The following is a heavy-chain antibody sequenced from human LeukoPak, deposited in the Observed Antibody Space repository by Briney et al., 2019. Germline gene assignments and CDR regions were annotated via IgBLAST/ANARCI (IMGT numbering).Heavy chain of an antibody. CDR2: ISSSGSTK. J-gene: IGHJ4*02. V-gene: IGHV3-48*03. CDR1: GFTFSSYE. D-gene: IGHD3-10*01. CDR3: ARAFGSGSYSF. Sequence: GGSLRLSCAASGFTFSSYEMNWVRQAPGKGLEWGSYISSSGSTKYYADSVKGRITISRDNAKKSMYLQMNSLRAEDTAVYYCARAFGSGSYSFWGQGTLVSVSS.